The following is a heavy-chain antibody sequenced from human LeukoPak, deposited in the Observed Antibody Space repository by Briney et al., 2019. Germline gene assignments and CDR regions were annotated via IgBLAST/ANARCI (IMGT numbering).Heavy chain of an antibody. D-gene: IGHD1-26*01. CDR3: ARDPTYRINYFDY. Sequence: PSETLSLTCAVYGGSFSGYYWSWIRQPPGKGLEWIGEINHSGSTNYNPSLKSRVTISVDTSKNQFSLKLSSVTAADTAVYYCARDPTYRINYFDYWRHGTLVTASS. CDR1: GGSFSGYY. V-gene: IGHV4-34*01. J-gene: IGHJ4*01. CDR2: INHSGST.